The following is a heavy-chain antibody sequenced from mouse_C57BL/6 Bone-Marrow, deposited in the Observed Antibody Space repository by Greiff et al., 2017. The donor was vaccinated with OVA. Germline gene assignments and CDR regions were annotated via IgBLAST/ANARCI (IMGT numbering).Heavy chain of an antibody. J-gene: IGHJ3*01. CDR2: IDPENGDT. D-gene: IGHD2-5*01. CDR1: GFNIKDDY. CDR3: TYLYSNYFSWFAY. V-gene: IGHV14-4*01. Sequence: EVKLQQSGAELVRPGASVKLSCTASGFNIKDDYMHWVKQRPEQGLEWIGWIDPENGDTEYASKFQGKATITADTSSNTAYLQLSSLTSEDTAVYYCTYLYSNYFSWFAYWGQGTLVTVSA.